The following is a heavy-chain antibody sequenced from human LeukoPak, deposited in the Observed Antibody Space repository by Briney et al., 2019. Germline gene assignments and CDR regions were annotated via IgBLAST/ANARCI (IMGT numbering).Heavy chain of an antibody. CDR2: ISSSGSTI. CDR1: GFTFSSYE. J-gene: IGHJ4*02. CDR3: AKDQGSSTTVALDY. D-gene: IGHD4-23*01. Sequence: PGGSLRLSCAASGFTFSSYEMNWVRQAPGKGLEWVSYISSSGSTIYYADSVKGRFTISRDNAKNSLYLQMNSLRAEDTAVYYCAKDQGSSTTVALDYWGQGTLVTVSS. V-gene: IGHV3-48*03.